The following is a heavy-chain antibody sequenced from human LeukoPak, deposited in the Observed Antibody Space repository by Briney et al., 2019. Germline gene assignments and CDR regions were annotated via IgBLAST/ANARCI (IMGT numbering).Heavy chain of an antibody. J-gene: IGHJ4*02. CDR2: ITGRSDDT. Sequence: GGSLRLSCAASGFTFTTYTMAWVRQAPGRGLEWVSAITGRSDDTYYADSVKGRFTISRDNSANTLYLQMNSLRADDTATYYCAKRDSSGGFPYYFDSWDQGALVTVSS. D-gene: IGHD2-15*01. V-gene: IGHV3-23*01. CDR3: AKRDSSGGFPYYFDS. CDR1: GFTFTTYT.